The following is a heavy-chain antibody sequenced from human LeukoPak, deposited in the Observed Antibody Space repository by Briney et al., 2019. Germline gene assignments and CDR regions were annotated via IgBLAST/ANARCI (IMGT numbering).Heavy chain of an antibody. V-gene: IGHV3-7*01. J-gene: IGHJ4*02. CDR2: IKQGGSEK. CDR3: ARDPSLVAPPN. Sequence: GGSLRLSCAASRFTFSRYWMSWVRQAPGKGLEWVANIKQGGSEKYYVDSVKGRFTISRDNAKNSLYLQMNSLRVEDTAVYYCARDPSLVAPPNWGQGTLVTVSS. D-gene: IGHD2-8*02. CDR1: RFTFSRYW.